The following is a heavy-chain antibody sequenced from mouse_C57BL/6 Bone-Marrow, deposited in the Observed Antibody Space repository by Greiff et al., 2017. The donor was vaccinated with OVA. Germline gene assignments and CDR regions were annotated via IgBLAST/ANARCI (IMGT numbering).Heavy chain of an antibody. CDR2: IDPFDSYT. V-gene: IGHV1-59*01. CDR1: GYTFTSYW. Sequence: QVQLQQPGAELVRPGTSVKLSCKASGYTFTSYWMHWVKQRPGQGLEWIGVIDPFDSYTNYNQKFKGKATLTVDTSSSTAYMQLSSLTSEDSAVYYCARQLRGGLFDYWGQGTTLTVSS. J-gene: IGHJ2*01. CDR3: ARQLRGGLFDY. D-gene: IGHD1-1*01.